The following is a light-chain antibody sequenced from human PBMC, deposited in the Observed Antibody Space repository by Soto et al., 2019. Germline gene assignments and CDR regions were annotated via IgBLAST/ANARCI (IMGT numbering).Light chain of an antibody. J-gene: IGLJ2*01. CDR3: CSNAGSSTNVV. Sequence: QSALTLPASVSGSPGQSITISCTGTSSDVGSYNLVSWYQQHPGKAPKLIIYEGSKRPSGVSIRFSGSASGNTASLTISGVQAEDEADYYCCSNAGSSTNVVFGGGTKLTVL. V-gene: IGLV2-23*01. CDR1: SSDVGSYNL. CDR2: EGS.